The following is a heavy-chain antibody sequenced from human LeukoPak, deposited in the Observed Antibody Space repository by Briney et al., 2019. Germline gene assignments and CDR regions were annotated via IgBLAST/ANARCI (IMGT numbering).Heavy chain of an antibody. D-gene: IGHD3-22*01. V-gene: IGHV3-23*01. CDR2: ISGSGGST. J-gene: IGHJ3*02. Sequence: PGGSLRLSCAASGFTISSYAMSWVRQAPGKGLEWVSAISGSGGSTYYADSVKGRFTISRDNSKNTLYLQMNSLRAEDTAVYYCSKDLYYYDSSGYFPTHDAFDIWGQGTMVTVSS. CDR3: SKDLYYYDSSGYFPTHDAFDI. CDR1: GFTISSYA.